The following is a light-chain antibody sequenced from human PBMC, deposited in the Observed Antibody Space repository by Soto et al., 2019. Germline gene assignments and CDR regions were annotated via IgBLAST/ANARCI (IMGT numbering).Light chain of an antibody. J-gene: IGKJ4*01. CDR3: QQFSGSVT. V-gene: IGKV3-20*01. Sequence: EVVVTQSPGTLSLSPGERATLSCRASQSVRNSYLGWYQQKPGQAPRLLIYGASKRQSGVPDRFSGGGSGTDFTLAISSLEPEDFAVYYCQQFSGSVTFGGGTRVDIK. CDR2: GAS. CDR1: QSVRNSY.